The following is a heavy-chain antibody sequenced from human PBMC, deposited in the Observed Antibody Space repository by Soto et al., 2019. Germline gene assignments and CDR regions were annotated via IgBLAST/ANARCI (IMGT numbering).Heavy chain of an antibody. V-gene: IGHV4-34*01. CDR2: INHSGST. CDR1: GGSFSDYY. CDR3: ARARKGSGSDYYYHYGMDV. Sequence: SETLSLTCPVYGGSFSDYYWSWIRQPPGKGLEWIGEINHSGSTNYNPSLKSRVTISVHTSKNQFSLKLSSVTAADTAVYYCARARKGSGSDYYYHYGMDVWGKGTTVTVSS. D-gene: IGHD3-3*01. J-gene: IGHJ6*04.